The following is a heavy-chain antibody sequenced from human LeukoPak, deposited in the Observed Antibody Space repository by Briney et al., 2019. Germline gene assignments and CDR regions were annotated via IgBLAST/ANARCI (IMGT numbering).Heavy chain of an antibody. D-gene: IGHD3-9*01. CDR3: AKTTYYDILTGYQRTFYFDY. V-gene: IGHV3-30*02. J-gene: IGHJ4*02. Sequence: GGSLRLSCAASGFTFSTYGMHWLRQAPGKGLEWVAVIRYDGADKFYADSVKGRFTIARDNSNNTSYLQMTSLRADDTAVYYCAKTTYYDILTGYQRTFYFDYWGQGTLVTVSS. CDR2: IRYDGADK. CDR1: GFTFSTYG.